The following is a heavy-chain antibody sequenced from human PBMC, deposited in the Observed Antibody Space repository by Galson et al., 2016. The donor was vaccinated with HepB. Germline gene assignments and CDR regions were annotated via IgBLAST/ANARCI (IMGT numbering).Heavy chain of an antibody. Sequence: SLRLSCAASGFTFSSYWMHWVRQAPGKGLVWVSRINSDGSSTNYAGSVKGRFTISRDNAKNTLYLQMNGLKAEDTAVYYCARGPPYGEFDYWGQGTPVTVSS. CDR1: GFTFSSYW. CDR2: INSDGSST. V-gene: IGHV3-74*01. CDR3: ARGPPYGEFDY. J-gene: IGHJ4*02. D-gene: IGHD3-10*01.